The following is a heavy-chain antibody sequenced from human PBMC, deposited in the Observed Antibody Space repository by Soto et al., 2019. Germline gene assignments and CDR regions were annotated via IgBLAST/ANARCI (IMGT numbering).Heavy chain of an antibody. J-gene: IGHJ4*02. CDR3: AGTRTGYSGHDYDY. Sequence: GASVKVSCKASGYTFTSYYMHWVRQAPGQGLEWMGRISANNGSTYYAQKLQGRVTMTTDTSTSTAYMELRSLRSVDTAVYYCAGTRTGYSGHDYDYWGQGTLVTVSS. V-gene: IGHV1-18*04. CDR1: GYTFTSYY. CDR2: ISANNGST. D-gene: IGHD5-12*01.